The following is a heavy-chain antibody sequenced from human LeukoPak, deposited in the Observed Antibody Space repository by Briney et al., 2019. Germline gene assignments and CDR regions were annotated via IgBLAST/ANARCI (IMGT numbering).Heavy chain of an antibody. CDR3: ARDGTAMISFDY. CDR1: GDSISSFY. V-gene: IGHV4-4*07. Sequence: SETLSLTCTVSGDSISSFYWSWTRQPAGKGLQWIGRIYTSGSTNYNPSLKSRVTMSVDTSKNQFSLKLTSVTAADTAVYYCARDGTAMISFDYWGQGTLVTVSS. CDR2: IYTSGST. D-gene: IGHD5-18*01. J-gene: IGHJ4*02.